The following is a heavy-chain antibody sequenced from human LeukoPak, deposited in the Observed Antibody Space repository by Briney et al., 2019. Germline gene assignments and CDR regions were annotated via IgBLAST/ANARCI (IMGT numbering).Heavy chain of an antibody. J-gene: IGHJ3*02. D-gene: IGHD2-21*01. Sequence: SETLSLTCTVSGGSISSYYRSWIRQPPGKGLEWIGYIYYSGSTNYNPSLKSRVTISVDTSKNQFSLKLSSVTAADTAVYYCARYGVVIDAFDIWGQGTMVTVSS. CDR3: ARYGVVIDAFDI. V-gene: IGHV4-59*01. CDR2: IYYSGST. CDR1: GGSISSYY.